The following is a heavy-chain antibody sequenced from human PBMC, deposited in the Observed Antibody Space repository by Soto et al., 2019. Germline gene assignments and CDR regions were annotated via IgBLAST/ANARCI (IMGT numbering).Heavy chain of an antibody. D-gene: IGHD1-26*01. V-gene: IGHV3-15*01. CDR2: IKRKIDGETT. CDR1: GFTFSDAW. CDR3: TNGVGLSGTDY. J-gene: IGHJ4*02. Sequence: EVQLVESGGDLVKPGGSLRLSCAVAGFTFSDAWMTWLRQAPGKGLEWVGRIKRKIDGETTDYAAPVKGRFTISRDDSKSILYSQMSSLKTEDTAVYYCTNGVGLSGTDYWGQGTLVTVSS.